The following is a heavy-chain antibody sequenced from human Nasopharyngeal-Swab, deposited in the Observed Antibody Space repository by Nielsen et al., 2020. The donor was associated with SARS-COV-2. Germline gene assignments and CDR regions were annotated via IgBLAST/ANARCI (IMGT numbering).Heavy chain of an antibody. Sequence: SETLSLTCAVSGVFISRGGAYWSWLLQPPGKGREWIGYIYYSGDTDYNPALQSRVSISADTSRYQFSLKLTSVTAADTAVYYCARTLYDIVTDQYEGYDTWGPGILVTVSS. CDR1: GVFISRGGAY. CDR3: ARTLYDIVTDQYEGYDT. J-gene: IGHJ5*02. D-gene: IGHD3-9*01. CDR2: IYYSGDT. V-gene: IGHV4-30-4*08.